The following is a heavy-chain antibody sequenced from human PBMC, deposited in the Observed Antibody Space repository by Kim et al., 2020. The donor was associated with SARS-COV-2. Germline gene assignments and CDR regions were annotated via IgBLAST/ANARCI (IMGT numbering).Heavy chain of an antibody. Sequence: GSLRLSCAASGFTFSSYGMHWVRQAPGKGLEWVAVISYDGSNKYYADSVKGRFTISRDNSKNTLYLQMNSLRAEDTAVYYCAKDCSWGSAGIAAAEGRCYYYYGMDVWGQGTTVTVSS. V-gene: IGHV3-30*18. CDR2: ISYDGSNK. CDR3: AKDCSWGSAGIAAAEGRCYYYYGMDV. D-gene: IGHD6-13*01. CDR1: GFTFSSYG. J-gene: IGHJ6*02.